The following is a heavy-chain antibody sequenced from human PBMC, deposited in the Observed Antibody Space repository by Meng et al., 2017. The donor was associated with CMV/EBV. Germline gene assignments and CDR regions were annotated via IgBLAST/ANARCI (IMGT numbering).Heavy chain of an antibody. J-gene: IGHJ4*02. CDR1: GFTFSSYA. Sequence: GESLKISCAASGFTFSSYAMSWVRQAPGKGLEWVSVVFGGASTYYADSVKGRFTISRDNSKNMLYLQMNSLRAEDTAVYYCARELRDDYTWGFFDYWGQGTLVTVSS. CDR3: ARELRDDYTWGFFDY. CDR2: VFGGAST. D-gene: IGHD5-24*01. V-gene: IGHV3-66*02.